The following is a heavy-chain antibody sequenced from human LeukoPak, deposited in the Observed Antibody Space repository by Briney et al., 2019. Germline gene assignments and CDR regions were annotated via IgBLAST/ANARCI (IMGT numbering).Heavy chain of an antibody. V-gene: IGHV4-4*07. D-gene: IGHD5-18*01. Sequence: SETLSLTCTVSGGSITSYYWSWIRQPAGKGLEWIGRIYTSGSTNYNPSLKSRVTMSVDTSKNQFSPKLSSVTAADTAVYYCARDFRGYSYCPFDYWGQGTLVTVSS. CDR2: IYTSGST. CDR1: GGSITSYY. CDR3: ARDFRGYSYCPFDY. J-gene: IGHJ4*02.